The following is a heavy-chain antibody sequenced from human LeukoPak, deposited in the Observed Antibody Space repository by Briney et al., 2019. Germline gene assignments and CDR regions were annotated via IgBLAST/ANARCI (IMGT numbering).Heavy chain of an antibody. Sequence: GGSLRLSCAASGFTFSGYAMSWVRQAPGKGLEWVSDISGSGGSTYYADSVKGRFTISRDNSKNTLYLQMNSLRAEDTAVYYCAKDLRITMVRGAVSTSHWGQGTLVTVSS. J-gene: IGHJ4*02. CDR3: AKDLRITMVRGAVSTSH. CDR2: ISGSGGST. V-gene: IGHV3-23*01. D-gene: IGHD3-10*01. CDR1: GFTFSGYA.